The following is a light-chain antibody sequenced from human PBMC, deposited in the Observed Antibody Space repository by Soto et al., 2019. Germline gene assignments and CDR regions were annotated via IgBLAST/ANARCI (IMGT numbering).Light chain of an antibody. J-gene: IGLJ2*01. Sequence: QSALTQPASVSGSPGQSITISCTGTTSDIGGYGYVSWYQQRPGKAPKLIIYEVRNRPSGVSDRFSGSKSGKTASLTISGLQAEDEADYYCTSHANTGTDELFGGGTQLTVL. CDR3: TSHANTGTDEL. V-gene: IGLV2-14*01. CDR2: EVR. CDR1: TSDIGGYGY.